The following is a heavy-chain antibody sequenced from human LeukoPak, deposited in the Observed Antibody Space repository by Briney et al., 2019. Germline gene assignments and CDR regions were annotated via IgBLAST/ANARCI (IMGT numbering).Heavy chain of an antibody. Sequence: GGSLSLSCAASGFVFSASYMSWVRKAPGKGLEWVATIKPDGSEKYHVDSVSGRLTISRDNTNDSLFLQMNSLRVDDTAVYYCVRGGTYWTVSWGQGNLVNVS. J-gene: IGHJ5*01. V-gene: IGHV3-7*01. CDR2: IKPDGSEK. CDR1: GFVFSASY. CDR3: VRGGTYWTVS.